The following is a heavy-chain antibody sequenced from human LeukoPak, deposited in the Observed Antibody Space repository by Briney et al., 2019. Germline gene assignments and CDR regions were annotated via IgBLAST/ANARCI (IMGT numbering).Heavy chain of an antibody. D-gene: IGHD4-17*01. J-gene: IGHJ4*02. V-gene: IGHV1-69*05. CDR1: GGTFSSYA. CDR3: PYGDYVGGFDY. Sequence: GSSVKVSCKASGGTFSSYAISWVRQAPGQGLEWMGGIIPIFGTANYAQKFQGRVTITTDESTSTAYMELSSLRSEDTAVYYCPYGDYVGGFDYWGQGTLVTVSS. CDR2: IIPIFGTA.